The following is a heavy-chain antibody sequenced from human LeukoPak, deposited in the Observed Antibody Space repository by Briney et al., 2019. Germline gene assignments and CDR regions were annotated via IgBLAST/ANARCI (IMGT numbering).Heavy chain of an antibody. CDR1: GYTFTSYG. J-gene: IGHJ4*02. V-gene: IGHV1-18*01. Sequence: ASVKVSCKASGYTFTSYGISWVRQAPGQGLEWMGWISAYNGNTNYAQKLQGRVTMTTDTSTSTAYMELRSLRSDDTAVYYCARLLEDYYGSGSYLDYWGQGTLVTVSS. D-gene: IGHD3-10*01. CDR3: ARLLEDYYGSGSYLDY. CDR2: ISAYNGNT.